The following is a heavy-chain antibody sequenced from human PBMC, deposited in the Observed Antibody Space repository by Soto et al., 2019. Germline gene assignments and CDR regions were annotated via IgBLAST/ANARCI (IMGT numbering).Heavy chain of an antibody. J-gene: IGHJ4*02. Sequence: EVRLVESGGGLVQPGGSLRLSCAASGFTFSTYWMNWVRQAPGMGLEWLAIIKKDGSQTYYVDSVKGRSTMSRDNVKNSLFLQMNSVRADETAVYYCVGGAGWESEYWGQGTLVTVSS. CDR2: IKKDGSQT. CDR1: GFTFSTYW. D-gene: IGHD1-26*01. V-gene: IGHV3-7*01. CDR3: VGGAGWESEY.